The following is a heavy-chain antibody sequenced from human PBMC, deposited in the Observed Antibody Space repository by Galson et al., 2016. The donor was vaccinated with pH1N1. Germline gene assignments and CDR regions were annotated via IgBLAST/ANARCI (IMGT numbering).Heavy chain of an antibody. CDR1: GYSLSSNYY. D-gene: IGHD2-15*01. CDR3: ARLRWKFLRGPDIDIFYFDY. J-gene: IGHJ4*02. Sequence: ETLSLTCGVSGYSLSSNYYGAWIRQPPGKGLEWIGSIWHSGNTYYNPSLQSRVTISLDTSKNYFSLNLNSVTAADTAVYYCARLRWKFLRGPDIDIFYFDYWGQGTLVTVSS. V-gene: IGHV4-38-2*01. CDR2: IWHSGNT.